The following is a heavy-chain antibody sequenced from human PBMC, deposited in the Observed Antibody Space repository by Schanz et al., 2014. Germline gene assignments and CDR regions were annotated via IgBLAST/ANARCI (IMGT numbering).Heavy chain of an antibody. V-gene: IGHV3-23*04. CDR1: GFTFGNFF. D-gene: IGHD3-10*01. J-gene: IGHJ4*02. CDR2: ISGSGAST. CDR3: ARGDMVRGVFDY. Sequence: VQLVDSGGGLVKPGGSLRLSCAASGFTFGNFFMSWVRQAPGKGLEWVSAISGSGASTYYADSVKGRFTISRDNSKNTLYLQMNSLRTEDTAVYYCARGDMVRGVFDYWGQGTLGTVSS.